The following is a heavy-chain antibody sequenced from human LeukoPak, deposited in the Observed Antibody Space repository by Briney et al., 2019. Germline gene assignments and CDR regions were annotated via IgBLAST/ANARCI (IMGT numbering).Heavy chain of an antibody. CDR3: ARRQGHSADDAFDI. D-gene: IGHD3-10*01. Sequence: PSQTLSLTCTVSGGSISSGGYCWSWIRQHPGKGLEWIGYIYYSGSTYYNPSLKSRVTIPVDTSKNQFSLKLSSVTAADTAVYYCARRQGHSADDAFDIWGQGTMVTVSS. J-gene: IGHJ3*02. CDR2: IYYSGST. CDR1: GGSISSGGYC. V-gene: IGHV4-31*03.